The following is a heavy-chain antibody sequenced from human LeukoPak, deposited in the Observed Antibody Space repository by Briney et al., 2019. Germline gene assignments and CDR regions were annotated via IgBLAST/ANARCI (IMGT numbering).Heavy chain of an antibody. Sequence: TSETLSLTCTVSGGSISSYYWSWIRQPPGKGLEWIGYIYYSGSTNYNPSLKSRVTISVDTSKNQFSLKLSSVTAADTAVYYCARSTSGWFVFDYWGQGTPVTVSS. J-gene: IGHJ4*02. V-gene: IGHV4-59*01. D-gene: IGHD6-19*01. CDR1: GGSISSYY. CDR2: IYYSGST. CDR3: ARSTSGWFVFDY.